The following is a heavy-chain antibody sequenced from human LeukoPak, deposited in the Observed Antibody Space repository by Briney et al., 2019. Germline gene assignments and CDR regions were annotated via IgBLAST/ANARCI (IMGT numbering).Heavy chain of an antibody. Sequence: ASVKVSCKASGYTFTNYYMHWVRQAPGQGLEWMGRIIPILGIANYAQKFQGRVTITADKSTSTAYMELSSLRSEDTAVYYCARSPTMVRGVIAQYYFDYWGQGTLVTVSS. J-gene: IGHJ4*02. V-gene: IGHV1-69*02. CDR3: ARSPTMVRGVIAQYYFDY. CDR1: GYTFTNYY. D-gene: IGHD3-10*01. CDR2: IIPILGIA.